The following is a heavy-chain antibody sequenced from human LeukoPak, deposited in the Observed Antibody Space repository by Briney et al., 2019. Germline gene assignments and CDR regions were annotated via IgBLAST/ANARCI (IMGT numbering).Heavy chain of an antibody. Sequence: SVKVSCKASGDTFSSYGISWVRQAPGQGLGWMGRIIPIFGRANYAQNFQGRVTITTDESTSTAYMELNSLRSEDTALYFWAGEGIPYGFLEWLGFDYWGQGTLVTVSS. CDR1: GDTFSSYG. CDR3: AGEGIPYGFLEWLGFDY. D-gene: IGHD3-3*01. V-gene: IGHV1-69*05. CDR2: IIPIFGRA. J-gene: IGHJ4*02.